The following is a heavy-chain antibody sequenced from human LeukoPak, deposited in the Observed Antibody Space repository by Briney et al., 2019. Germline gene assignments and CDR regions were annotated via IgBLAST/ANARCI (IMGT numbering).Heavy chain of an antibody. D-gene: IGHD6-19*01. V-gene: IGHV4-34*01. CDR3: ARDQQWLDY. Sequence: PSETLSLTCAVYGGSFSGYYWSWIRQPPGKGLEWIGEINHSGSTNYNPSLKSRVTISVDTFKNQFSLKLSSVTAADTAVYYCARDQQWLDYWGQGTLVTVSS. CDR2: INHSGST. J-gene: IGHJ4*02. CDR1: GGSFSGYY.